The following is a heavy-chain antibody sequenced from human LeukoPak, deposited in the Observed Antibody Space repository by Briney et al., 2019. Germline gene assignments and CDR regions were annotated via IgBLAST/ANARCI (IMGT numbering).Heavy chain of an antibody. J-gene: IGHJ4*02. CDR3: AKGPLRGTAAAIDY. CDR2: ISYDGRNI. CDR1: GFTFSSYA. D-gene: IGHD2-2*01. V-gene: IGHV3-30*04. Sequence: GGSLRLSCAASGFTFSSYAMHWVRQAPGKGLEWVAVISYDGRNIHYPDSVKGRFTISRDISTDTLWLQMDSLRTEDTAVYYCAKGPLRGTAAAIDYWGQGTLVTVSS.